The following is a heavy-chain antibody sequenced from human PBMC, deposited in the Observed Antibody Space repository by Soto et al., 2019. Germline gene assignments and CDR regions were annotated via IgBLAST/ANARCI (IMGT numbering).Heavy chain of an antibody. Sequence: GGSLRLSCTASGFTFGDYAMSWVRHAPGKGLEWVGFIRSKAYGGTTEYAASVKGRFTISRDDSKSIAYLQMNSLKTEDTAVYYCTRSRSSWSYYGMDVWGQGTTVTVSS. CDR1: GFTFGDYA. V-gene: IGHV3-49*04. J-gene: IGHJ6*02. CDR3: TRSRSSWSYYGMDV. D-gene: IGHD6-13*01. CDR2: IRSKAYGGTT.